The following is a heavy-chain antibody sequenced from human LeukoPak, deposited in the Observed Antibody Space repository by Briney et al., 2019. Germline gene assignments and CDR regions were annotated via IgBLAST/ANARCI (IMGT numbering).Heavy chain of an antibody. Sequence: GGSLRLSCAASGFTFSSYAMRWVRQAPGKGLEWVAVISYDGSNKYYADSVKGRFTISRDNSKNTLYLQMNSLRAEDTAVYYCAIGRIAARPLFQHWGQGTLVTVSS. J-gene: IGHJ1*01. CDR3: AIGRIAARPLFQH. D-gene: IGHD6-6*01. CDR1: GFTFSSYA. CDR2: ISYDGSNK. V-gene: IGHV3-30-3*01.